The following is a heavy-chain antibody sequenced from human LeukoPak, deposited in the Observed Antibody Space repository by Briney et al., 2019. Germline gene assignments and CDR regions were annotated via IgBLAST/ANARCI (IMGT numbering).Heavy chain of an antibody. V-gene: IGHV3-23*01. CDR1: GFTFSNYV. CDR2: ITGSGDST. J-gene: IGHJ3*02. Sequence: PGGSLRLSCAASGFTFSNYVMTWVRQSPGKGLEWVSAITGSGDSTYYADSVKGRFTISRDNSKNTLYLQMNSLRAEDTAVYYCTKDGYGSGSYFPYALDIWGQGTLVTVSS. D-gene: IGHD3-10*01. CDR3: TKDGYGSGSYFPYALDI.